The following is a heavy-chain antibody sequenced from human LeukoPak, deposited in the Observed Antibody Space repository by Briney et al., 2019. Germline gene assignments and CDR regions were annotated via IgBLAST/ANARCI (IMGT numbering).Heavy chain of an antibody. Sequence: GSLRLSCAASGFTFSSYSMNWVRQPPGKGLEWIGEIYHSGRTNYNPSLKSRLTILVEKSKNQFSLKLSSVPAADTAVYYCARGLVIAVAGWGPWELPPAGYDYWGQGTLVTVSS. J-gene: IGHJ4*02. CDR1: GFTFSSYSM. CDR2: IYHSGRT. CDR3: ARGLVIAVAGWGPWELPPAGYDY. V-gene: IGHV4-4*02. D-gene: IGHD6-19*01.